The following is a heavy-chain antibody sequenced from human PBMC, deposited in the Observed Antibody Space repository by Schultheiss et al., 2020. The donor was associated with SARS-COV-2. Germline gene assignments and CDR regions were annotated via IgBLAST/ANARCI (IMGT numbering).Heavy chain of an antibody. D-gene: IGHD1-26*01. Sequence: SETLSLTCAVYGGSFSGYYWSWIRQPPGKGLEWIGEINHSGSTYYNPSLKSRVTISVDTSKNQFSLKLSSVTAADTAVYYCVGGSYYWGQGTLVTVSS. V-gene: IGHV4-34*01. CDR3: VGGSYY. J-gene: IGHJ4*02. CDR1: GGSFSGYY. CDR2: INHSGST.